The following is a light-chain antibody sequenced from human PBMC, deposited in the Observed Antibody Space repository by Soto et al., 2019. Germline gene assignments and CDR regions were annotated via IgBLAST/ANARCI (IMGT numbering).Light chain of an antibody. CDR2: DAS. Sequence: DIQMTQSPSTLSASVGDRVTITCRASQSISSWWAWYQQKPGKAPRLLMYDASTLESGVPSRFSGRGSGTEFTLTISSLQPDDFATYYCQQYNSYPWTFGQGTKVEIK. V-gene: IGKV1-5*01. CDR3: QQYNSYPWT. CDR1: QSISSW. J-gene: IGKJ1*01.